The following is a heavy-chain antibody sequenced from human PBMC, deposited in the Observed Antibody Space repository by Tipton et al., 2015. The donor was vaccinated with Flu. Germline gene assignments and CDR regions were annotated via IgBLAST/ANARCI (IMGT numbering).Heavy chain of an antibody. CDR2: LSWDGAAF. J-gene: IGHJ4*02. Sequence: SLRLSCVGSGFTFEDHAMHWVRQPPGGGLEWVSSLSWDGAAFAYADSVKGRFTISRDNSKNTLYVQMGSLRADDMAVYYCARDQETYDFWSGHFHYFDKWGPGTLVTVSS. D-gene: IGHD3-3*01. V-gene: IGHV3-9*03. CDR1: GFTFEDHA. CDR3: ARDQETYDFWSGHFHYFDK.